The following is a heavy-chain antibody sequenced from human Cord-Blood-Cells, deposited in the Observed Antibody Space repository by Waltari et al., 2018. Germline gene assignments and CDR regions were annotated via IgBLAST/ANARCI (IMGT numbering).Heavy chain of an antibody. CDR2: INHSGST. CDR1: GGSFSGYY. V-gene: IGHV4-34*01. D-gene: IGHD6-13*01. Sequence: QQWGAGLLKPSETLSLTCAVHGGSFSGYYWSWIRQPPGKGLEWIGEINHSGSTNYNPSLKSRVTISVDTSKNQFSLKLSSVTAADTAVYYCARGKTSSSWFDYWGQGTLVTVSS. CDR3: ARGKTSSSWFDY. J-gene: IGHJ4*02.